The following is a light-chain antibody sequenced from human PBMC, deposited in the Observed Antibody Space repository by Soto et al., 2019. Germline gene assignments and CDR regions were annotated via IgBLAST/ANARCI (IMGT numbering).Light chain of an antibody. V-gene: IGLV2-14*01. CDR3: SSYTTISARYV. CDR2: EVA. CDR1: SSDIGGYNY. J-gene: IGLJ1*01. Sequence: QSALTQPASVSGSPGQSITISCTGTSSDIGGYNYVSWYQQHPGKAPKLMIYEVANRPSGISNRFSGSKSGNTASLTISGFQAEDEADYYCSSYTTISARYVFGSGTKLTVL.